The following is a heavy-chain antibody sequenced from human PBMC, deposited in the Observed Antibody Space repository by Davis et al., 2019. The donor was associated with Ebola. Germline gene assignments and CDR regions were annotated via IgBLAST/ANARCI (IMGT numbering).Heavy chain of an antibody. Sequence: PAESLRLTCAASGFTFSSYGMHWVRQAAGKGLEWVAVISYDGSNKYYADSVKGRFTISRDNSKNTLYLQMNSLRAEDTAVYYCAKRTLRDYYYYGMDVWGQGTTVTVSS. J-gene: IGHJ6*02. D-gene: IGHD4-17*01. V-gene: IGHV3-30*18. CDR2: ISYDGSNK. CDR3: AKRTLRDYYYYGMDV. CDR1: GFTFSSYG.